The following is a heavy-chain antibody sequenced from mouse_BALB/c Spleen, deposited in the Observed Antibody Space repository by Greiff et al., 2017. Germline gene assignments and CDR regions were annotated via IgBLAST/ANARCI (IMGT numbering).Heavy chain of an antibody. CDR2: IDPANGNT. V-gene: IGHV14-3*02. CDR1: GFNIKDTY. CDR3: VPYYYGSSYVGY. D-gene: IGHD1-1*01. Sequence: EVQGVESGAELVKPGASVKLSCTASGFNIKDTYMHWVKQRPEQGLEWIGRIDPANGNTKYDPKFQGKATITADTSSNTAYLQLSSLTSEDTAVYYCVPYYYGSSYVGYWGQGTTLTVSS. J-gene: IGHJ2*01.